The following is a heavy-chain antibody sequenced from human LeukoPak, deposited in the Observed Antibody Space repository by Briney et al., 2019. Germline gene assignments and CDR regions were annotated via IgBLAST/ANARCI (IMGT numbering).Heavy chain of an antibody. CDR2: ISYDGSNK. CDR1: GFTFNSYA. CDR3: VRYYYDSSGYANNWFDP. J-gene: IGHJ5*02. V-gene: IGHV3-30*01. D-gene: IGHD3-22*01. Sequence: GGSLRLSCAASGFTFNSYAMHWVRQAPGKGLEWVAVISYDGSNKYYADSVKGRFTISRDNSKNTLYLQMNSLRAEDTAVYYCVRYYYDSSGYANNWFDPWGQGTLVTVSS.